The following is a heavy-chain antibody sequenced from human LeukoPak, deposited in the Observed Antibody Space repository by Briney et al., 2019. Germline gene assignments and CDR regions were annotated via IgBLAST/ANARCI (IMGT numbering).Heavy chain of an antibody. CDR3: ARDHSSWYCDY. CDR1: GYTFTSYG. D-gene: IGHD6-13*01. Sequence: ASVKVSCKASGYTFTSYGISWVRQAPGQGPEWMGWISAYNGNTNYAQKLQGRVTMTTDTSTSAAYMELRSLRSDDTAVYYCARDHSSWYCDYWGQGTLVTVSS. J-gene: IGHJ4*02. CDR2: ISAYNGNT. V-gene: IGHV1-18*01.